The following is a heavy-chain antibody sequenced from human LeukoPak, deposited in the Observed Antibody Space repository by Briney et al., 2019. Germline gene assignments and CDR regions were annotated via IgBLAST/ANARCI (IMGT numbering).Heavy chain of an antibody. CDR3: AKLDSSGPGVDY. Sequence: GGSLRLSCAASGFAFSSYSMNWVRQTPGKGLEWVSYISSSSSTIYYADSVKGRFTISRDNAKNSLYLQMNSLRAEDTAVYYCAKLDSSGPGVDYWGQGTLVTVSS. V-gene: IGHV3-48*01. CDR2: ISSSSSTI. CDR1: GFAFSSYS. J-gene: IGHJ4*02. D-gene: IGHD3-22*01.